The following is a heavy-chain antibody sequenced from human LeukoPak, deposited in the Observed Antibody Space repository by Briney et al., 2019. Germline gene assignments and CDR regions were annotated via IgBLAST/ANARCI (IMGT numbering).Heavy chain of an antibody. V-gene: IGHV1-69*01. CDR3: ARTISSGYYYGMDV. CDR2: IIPIFGTA. D-gene: IGHD3-22*01. J-gene: IGHJ6*02. Sequence: SVKVSCKASGRTFSSYAISWVRQAPGQGLEWMGGIIPIFGTANYAQKFQGRVTITADESTSTAYMELSSLRSEDTAVYYCARTISSGYYYGMDVWGQGTTVTVSS. CDR1: GRTFSSYA.